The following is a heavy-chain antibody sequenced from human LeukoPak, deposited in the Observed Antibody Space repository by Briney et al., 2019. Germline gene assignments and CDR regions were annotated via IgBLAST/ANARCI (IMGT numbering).Heavy chain of an antibody. CDR2: IIPIFGTA. CDR3: ARGRRDGRFYYYYYMDV. CDR1: GGTFISYA. V-gene: IGHV1-69*13. D-gene: IGHD5-24*01. Sequence: GASVKVSCKAFGGTFISYAISWVRQAPGQGLEWMGGIIPIFGTANYAQKFQGRVTITADESTSTAYMELSSLRSEDTAVYYCARGRRDGRFYYYYYMDVWGKGTTVTVSS. J-gene: IGHJ6*03.